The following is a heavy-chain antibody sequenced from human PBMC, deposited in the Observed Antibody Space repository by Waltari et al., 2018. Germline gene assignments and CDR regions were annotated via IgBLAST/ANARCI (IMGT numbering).Heavy chain of an antibody. CDR2: INSDGSRT. CDR3: ASGNSHAFDI. V-gene: IGHV3-74*01. CDR1: GFTFSSYW. J-gene: IGHJ3*02. D-gene: IGHD1-7*01. Sequence: EVQLVESGGGLIQPGGSLRLSCAASGFTFSSYWMHWVRQAPGKGLVWGARINSDGSRTSNADSVKGRFTISRDNAKNTLYLQMNSLRAEDTAMYYCASGNSHAFDIWGQGTMVTVSS.